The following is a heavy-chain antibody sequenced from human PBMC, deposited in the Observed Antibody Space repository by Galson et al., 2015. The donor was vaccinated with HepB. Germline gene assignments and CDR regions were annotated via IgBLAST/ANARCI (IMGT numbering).Heavy chain of an antibody. Sequence: SLRLSCAGSGFIFRHHAMAWIRQAPGKGLEWVSGINGRGSTRSYSDAVKGRFSIYRANSKDTVFLQMDNLRAEDTAVYYCVEEGSWFGGDWFDPWGKGARVTV. CDR3: VEEGSWFGGDWFDP. J-gene: IGHJ5*02. CDR1: GFIFRHHA. D-gene: IGHD3-16*01. CDR2: INGRGSTR. V-gene: IGHV3-23*01.